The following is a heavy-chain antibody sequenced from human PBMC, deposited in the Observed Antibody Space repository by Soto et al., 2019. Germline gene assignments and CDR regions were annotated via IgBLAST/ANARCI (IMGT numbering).Heavy chain of an antibody. V-gene: IGHV6-1*01. Sequence: PSQTLSLTCAISGDSVSSNSAAWNWIRQSPSRGLEWLGRTYYRSKWYNDYAVSVKSRITINPDTSKNQFSLQLNSVTPEDTAVYYCARDLNYAQLPIQSFTCIDLWGQGILGTGSS. CDR3: ARDLNYAQLPIQSFTCIDL. J-gene: IGHJ5*02. CDR2: TYYRSKWYN. CDR1: GDSVSSNSAA. D-gene: IGHD1-7*01.